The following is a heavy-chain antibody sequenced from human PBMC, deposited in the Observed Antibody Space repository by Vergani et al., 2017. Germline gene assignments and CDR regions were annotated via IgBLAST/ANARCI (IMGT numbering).Heavy chain of an antibody. CDR3: ARTESFILRYCYWAL. V-gene: IGHV4-34*01. CDR2: INHSGST. J-gene: IGHJ4*02. CDR1: GGSFSGYY. D-gene: IGHD3-9*01. Sequence: VQLQQWCAGVLKPSETLYLTCAVYGGSFSGYYWSWIRQPPWKGLQWIGDINHSGSTNFNPSLKSRVTISVDTSKNQFSLKLSSVTAADAAVYYCARTESFILRYCYWALWGQGTLVTVSS.